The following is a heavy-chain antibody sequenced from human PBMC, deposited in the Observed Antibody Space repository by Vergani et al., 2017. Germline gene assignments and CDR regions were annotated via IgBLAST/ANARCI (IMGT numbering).Heavy chain of an antibody. CDR1: GGSIRSSNW. V-gene: IGHV4-4*02. D-gene: IGHD3-22*01. CDR2: IYHSGST. J-gene: IGHJ5*02. Sequence: QVQLQESGPGLVKPSGTLSLTCAVSGGSIRSSNWWSWVRQPPGKGLGWIGEIYHSGSTNYNPSLKSRVTISVDKSKNQFSLKLSSVTAADTAVYYCVRVVITWDSSGYFPSGWFDPWGEGTLVTVSS. CDR3: VRVVITWDSSGYFPSGWFDP.